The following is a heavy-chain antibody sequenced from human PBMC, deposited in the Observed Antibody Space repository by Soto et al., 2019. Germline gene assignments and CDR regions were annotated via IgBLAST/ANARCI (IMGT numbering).Heavy chain of an antibody. CDR1: GYTFTSYA. CDR2: INAGNGNT. J-gene: IGHJ4*02. Sequence: QAQLVQSGAEVKKPGASVKVSCKASGYTFTSYAMHWVRQAPGQRLEWMGWINAGNGNTKYSQKFQGRVTITRDTSASTAYMELSSLRSEDTAVYYCARMGLWFGEAFDYWGQGTLVTVSS. V-gene: IGHV1-3*01. CDR3: ARMGLWFGEAFDY. D-gene: IGHD3-10*01.